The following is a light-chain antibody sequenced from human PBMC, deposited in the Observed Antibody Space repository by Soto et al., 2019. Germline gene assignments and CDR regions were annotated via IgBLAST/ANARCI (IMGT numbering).Light chain of an antibody. V-gene: IGKV1-39*01. J-gene: IGKJ4*01. CDR2: AAS. Sequence: DIQMTQSPSSLSASVGDRVTITCRASQSISSYLNWYQQKPGKAPKLLIYAASSLQSGVPSRFSGSGSGTDFTLTISSLQPEDFAVYYCQQYYKWPLTFGGGTKVDSK. CDR3: QQYYKWPLT. CDR1: QSISSY.